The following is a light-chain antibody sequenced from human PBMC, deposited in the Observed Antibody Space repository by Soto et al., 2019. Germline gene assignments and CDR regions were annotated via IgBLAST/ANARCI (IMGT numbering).Light chain of an antibody. V-gene: IGLV2-14*01. CDR3: SSYTITSVV. Sequence: QSALTQPAYVSGSPGQSITISCTGTSSDVGGYNYVSWYQQHPGKAPKLMIYDVSNRPSGVSNRFSGSKSGNTASLTISGLQAEDEADYYCSSYTITSVVFGGGTKLTVL. J-gene: IGLJ2*01. CDR2: DVS. CDR1: SSDVGGYNY.